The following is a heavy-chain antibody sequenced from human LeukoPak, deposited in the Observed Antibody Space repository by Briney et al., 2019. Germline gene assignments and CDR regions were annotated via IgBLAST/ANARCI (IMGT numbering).Heavy chain of an antibody. Sequence: SETLSLTCTVSNGSISNDYWSWLRQPPGRGLEWIGYVHFTGSTNYNPSFKSRVTISLDMSKTQFSLNLSSVTATDTAVYYCARHRGASFDAWGQGTLVSVSS. D-gene: IGHD3-10*01. V-gene: IGHV4-59*08. CDR3: ARHRGASFDA. J-gene: IGHJ4*02. CDR2: VHFTGST. CDR1: NGSISNDY.